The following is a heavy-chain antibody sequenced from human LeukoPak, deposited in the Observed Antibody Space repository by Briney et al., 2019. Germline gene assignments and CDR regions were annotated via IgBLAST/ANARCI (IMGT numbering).Heavy chain of an antibody. V-gene: IGHV3-7*01. J-gene: IGHJ4*02. D-gene: IGHD3-3*01. Sequence: GGSLRLSCAASGFTFSSYWMSWVRQAPGKGLEWVANIKQDGSEKYYVDSVKGRFTISRDNAKNSLYLQMNSLRAEDRAVYYCARLITIFGVVVFDYWGQGTLVTVSS. CDR3: ARLITIFGVVVFDY. CDR2: IKQDGSEK. CDR1: GFTFSSYW.